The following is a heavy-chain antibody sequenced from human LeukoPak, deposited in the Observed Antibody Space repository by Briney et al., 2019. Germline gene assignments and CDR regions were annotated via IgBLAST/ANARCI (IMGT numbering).Heavy chain of an antibody. CDR1: GFTFSSYA. J-gene: IGHJ4*02. Sequence: GGSLRLSCAASGFTFSSYAMNWVRQAPGKGLEWVSSISGSGGSTYYADSVKGRFTISRDNSKNTLYLQINSLRAEDTAVFYCARGHSGWYDYWGQGTLVTVSS. CDR3: ARGHSGWYDY. V-gene: IGHV3-23*01. CDR2: ISGSGGST. D-gene: IGHD6-19*01.